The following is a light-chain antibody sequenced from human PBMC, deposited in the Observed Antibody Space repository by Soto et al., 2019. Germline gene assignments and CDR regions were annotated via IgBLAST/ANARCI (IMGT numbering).Light chain of an antibody. V-gene: IGKV1-5*03. CDR2: KAS. J-gene: IGKJ1*01. CDR3: QHYSGDRAT. CDR1: QSISNW. Sequence: DIQMTQTPSTLSASVGDRVTITCRASQSISNWLAWYQQKPGKAPKLLIYKASTLESGVPSRFSGSGSGTEFTLTISSLRPDDFATYYCQHYSGDRATFGQGTKVDIK.